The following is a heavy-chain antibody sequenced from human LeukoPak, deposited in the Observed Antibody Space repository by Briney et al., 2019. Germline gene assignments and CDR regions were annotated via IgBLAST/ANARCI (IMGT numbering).Heavy chain of an antibody. V-gene: IGHV1-69*13. Sequence: ASVKVSCKASGGTFSSYAISWVRQAPGQGLKWMGGIIPIFGTANYAQKFQGRVTITADESTSTAYMELSSLRAEDTAVYYCASRPVSIAVAGFFVWGQGTLVTVSS. CDR1: GGTFSSYA. CDR2: IIPIFGTA. CDR3: ASRPVSIAVAGFFV. D-gene: IGHD6-19*01. J-gene: IGHJ4*02.